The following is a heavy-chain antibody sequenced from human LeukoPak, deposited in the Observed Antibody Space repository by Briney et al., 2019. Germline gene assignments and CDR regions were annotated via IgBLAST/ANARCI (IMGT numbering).Heavy chain of an antibody. CDR3: ARVPPMVRGRVDY. J-gene: IGHJ4*02. V-gene: IGHV4-34*01. CDR1: GGSFSGYY. CDR2: INHSGST. Sequence: SETLSLTCAVYGGSFSGYYWSWIRQPPGKGLEWIGEINHSGSTNYNPSLKSRVTISVDTSKNQFSLKLSPVTAADTAVYYCARVPPMVRGRVDYWGQGTLVTVSS. D-gene: IGHD3-10*01.